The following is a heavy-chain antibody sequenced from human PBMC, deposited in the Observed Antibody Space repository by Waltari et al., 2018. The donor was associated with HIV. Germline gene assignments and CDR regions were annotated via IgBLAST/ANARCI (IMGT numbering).Heavy chain of an antibody. CDR1: GFNFDDYA. V-gene: IGHV3-9*01. J-gene: IGHJ3*02. CDR2: ISWNSDTI. D-gene: IGHD4-17*01. CDR3: VKVGMAAVTSYAIDI. Sequence: EVQLVESGGDLVQPGGSLRLSCAASGFNFDDYALPWVRKPPGKGLGWVPGISWNSDTIGYADSVKGRFTISRDNAKNSLSLEMNSLRAEDTALYYCVKVGMAAVTSYAIDIWGQGTMVTVSS.